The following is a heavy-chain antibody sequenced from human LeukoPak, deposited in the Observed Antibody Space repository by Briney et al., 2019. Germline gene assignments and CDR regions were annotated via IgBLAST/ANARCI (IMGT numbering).Heavy chain of an antibody. J-gene: IGHJ6*03. CDR2: ISGSGGST. CDR1: GFTFSSYG. V-gene: IGHV3-23*01. CDR3: AKAPRITMIVVVITPYYMDV. Sequence: GGSLRLSCAASGFTFSSYGMSWVRQAPGKGLEWVSAISGSGGSTYYADSVKGRFTISRDNSKNTLYLQMNSLRAEDTAVYYCAKAPRITMIVVVITPYYMDVWGKGTTVTVSS. D-gene: IGHD3-22*01.